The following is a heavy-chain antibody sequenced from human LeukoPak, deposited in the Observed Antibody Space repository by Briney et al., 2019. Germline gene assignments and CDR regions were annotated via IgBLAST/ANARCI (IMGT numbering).Heavy chain of an antibody. CDR1: GFTFSSYS. D-gene: IGHD3-3*01. CDR3: MRTRSGFYFDY. V-gene: IGHV3-48*01. J-gene: IGHJ4*02. CDR2: ISTSSNSI. Sequence: QSGGSLRLSCAVSGFTFSSYSMSWARQAPGKGLEWISYISTSSNSIYYADSVKGRFTISRDNAGNSLYLQMNSLRVEDTAVYYCMRTRSGFYFDYWGQGTPVTVSS.